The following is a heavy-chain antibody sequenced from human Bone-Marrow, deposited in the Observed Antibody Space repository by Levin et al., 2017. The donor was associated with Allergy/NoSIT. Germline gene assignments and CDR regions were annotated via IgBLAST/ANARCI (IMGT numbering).Heavy chain of an antibody. CDR2: ISGDSTYI. CDR3: ARDTTLGVRRIVVVRGALDI. D-gene: IGHD3-22*01. J-gene: IGHJ3*02. Sequence: GGSLRLSCAASGFTFSTYSMNWVRQAPGKGLEWVSSISGDSTYIYYADSLKGRFTISRDNAKNSLYLQINSLRAEDTAVYYCARDTTLGVRRIVVVRGALDIWGQGTMVTVSS. CDR1: GFTFSTYS. V-gene: IGHV3-21*01.